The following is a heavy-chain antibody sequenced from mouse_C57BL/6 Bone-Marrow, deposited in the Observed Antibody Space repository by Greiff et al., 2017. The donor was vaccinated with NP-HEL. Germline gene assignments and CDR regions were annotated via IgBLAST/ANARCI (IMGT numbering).Heavy chain of an antibody. CDR2: IWTGGGT. J-gene: IGHJ3*01. V-gene: IGHV2-9-1*01. CDR1: GFSLTSYA. CDR3: ARSYYYGSSSFAY. D-gene: IGHD1-1*01. Sequence: VQGVESGPGLVAPSQSLSITCTVSGFSLTSYALSWVRQPPGKGLEWLGVIWTGGGTNYNPAIKARLRIINDNSKSQVFLKMNSLQTDDTARYYCARSYYYGSSSFAYWGQGTLVTVSA.